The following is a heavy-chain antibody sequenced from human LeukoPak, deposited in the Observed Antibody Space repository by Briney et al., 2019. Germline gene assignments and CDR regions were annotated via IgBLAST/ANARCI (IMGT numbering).Heavy chain of an antibody. CDR2: IIPIFGTA. V-gene: IGHV1-69*13. D-gene: IGHD3-22*01. Sequence: GASVKVSCKASGGTFSSYAISWVRQAPGQGLEWMGGIIPIFGTANYAQKFQGRVTITADESTSTAYMELSSLRSEDTDVYYCASTPPYYYDSSGYYPMGYFDYWGQGTLVTVSS. J-gene: IGHJ4*02. CDR1: GGTFSSYA. CDR3: ASTPPYYYDSSGYYPMGYFDY.